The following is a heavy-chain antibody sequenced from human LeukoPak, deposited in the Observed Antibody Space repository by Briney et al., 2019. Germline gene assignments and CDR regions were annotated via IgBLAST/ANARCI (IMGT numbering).Heavy chain of an antibody. D-gene: IGHD6-19*01. CDR1: GGSISSYY. V-gene: IGHV4-59*12. J-gene: IGHJ4*02. Sequence: SETLSLTCTVSGGSISSYYWSWIRQPPGKGLEWIGYIYYSGSTNYRPSLKSRVTISVDTSKNQFSLKLSSMTAADTAVYYCARREDSSGWYDDYWGQGTLVTVSS. CDR2: IYYSGST. CDR3: ARREDSSGWYDDY.